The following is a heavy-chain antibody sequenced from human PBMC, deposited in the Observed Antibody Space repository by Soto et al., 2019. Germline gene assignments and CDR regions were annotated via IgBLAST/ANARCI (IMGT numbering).Heavy chain of an antibody. D-gene: IGHD6-19*01. Sequence: EVQLLESGGGLVQPGGSLRLSCAASGCTFSSYAMSWVRQAPGKGLEWVSAISGSGGTTYYADSVKGRFTCSRDNSKNTLSLQMHSLRAEDTAVYYCAKTANGWFSAFDIWGQGTMVTVSS. CDR1: GCTFSSYA. CDR3: AKTANGWFSAFDI. V-gene: IGHV3-23*01. CDR2: ISGSGGTT. J-gene: IGHJ3*02.